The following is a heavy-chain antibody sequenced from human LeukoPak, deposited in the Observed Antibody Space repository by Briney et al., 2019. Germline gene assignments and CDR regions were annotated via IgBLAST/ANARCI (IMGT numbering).Heavy chain of an antibody. CDR3: ARARTIAVAGTGY. CDR1: GYTFTGYY. Sequence: ASVKVSCKAFGYTFTGYYMHWVRQAPGQGLEWMGWINPNSGGTNYAQKFQGRVTMTRDTSISTAYMELSRLRSDDTAVYYCARARTIAVAGTGYWGQGTLVTVSS. J-gene: IGHJ4*02. CDR2: INPNSGGT. V-gene: IGHV1-2*02. D-gene: IGHD6-19*01.